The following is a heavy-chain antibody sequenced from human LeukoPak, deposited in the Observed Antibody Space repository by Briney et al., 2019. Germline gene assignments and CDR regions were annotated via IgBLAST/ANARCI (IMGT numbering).Heavy chain of an antibody. CDR3: ARDLNWETY. CDR1: GFTFSSYN. D-gene: IGHD7-27*01. J-gene: IGHJ4*02. V-gene: IGHV3-7*01. CDR2: IKTDGSQI. Sequence: GGSLRLSCAASGFTFSSYNINWVRQAPGKGLEWVANIKTDGSQIYYVDSVKGRFTISRDNAKNSLYLQMNSLRAEDTAVYYCARDLNWETYWGQGTLVSVSS.